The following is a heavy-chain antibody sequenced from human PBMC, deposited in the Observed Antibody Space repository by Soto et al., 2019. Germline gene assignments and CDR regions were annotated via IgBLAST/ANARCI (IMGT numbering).Heavy chain of an antibody. CDR3: ARRWGYSFDY. CDR1: GGSISSYY. J-gene: IGHJ4*02. CDR2: IYYSGST. D-gene: IGHD7-27*01. V-gene: IGHV4-39*01. Sequence: QLQLQESGPGLVKPSETLSLTCTVSGGSISSYYWGWIRRPPGKGLEWIGSIYYSGSTYYNPSLKSRVTISVDTSTNQFSIKLSSVTAADTAVYYCARRWGYSFDYWGQGTLVTVSS.